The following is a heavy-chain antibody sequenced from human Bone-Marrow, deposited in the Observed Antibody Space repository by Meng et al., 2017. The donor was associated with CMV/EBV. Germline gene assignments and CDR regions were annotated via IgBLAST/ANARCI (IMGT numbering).Heavy chain of an antibody. V-gene: IGHV1-2*02. J-gene: IGHJ5*02. CDR1: GGTFSSYA. D-gene: IGHD2-2*01. CDR3: ARYCSSTSCYVWFDP. Sequence: ASVKVSCKASGGTFSSYAISWVRQAPGQGLEWMGWINPNSGGTNYAQKFQGRVTMTRDTSISTAYMELSGLRSDDTAVYYCARYCSSTSCYVWFDPWGQGTRVTVSS. CDR2: INPNSGGT.